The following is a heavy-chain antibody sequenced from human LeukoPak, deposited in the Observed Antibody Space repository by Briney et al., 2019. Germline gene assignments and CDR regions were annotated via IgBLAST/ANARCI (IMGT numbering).Heavy chain of an antibody. D-gene: IGHD3-16*01. J-gene: IGHJ4*02. CDR3: ARTFGGVIGYFDY. CDR1: GGSIITSY. CDR2: IYYSGST. Sequence: PSETLSLTPTVSGGSIITSYSSSIPHPPRKGLEWIGYIYYSGSTNYNPSLKSRVTISVDTSKNQFSLKLSSVTAADTAVYYCARTFGGVIGYFDYWGQGTLVTVSS. V-gene: IGHV4-59*08.